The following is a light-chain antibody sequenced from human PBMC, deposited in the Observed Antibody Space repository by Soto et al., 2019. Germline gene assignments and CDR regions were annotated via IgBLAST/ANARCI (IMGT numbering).Light chain of an antibody. CDR2: DAS. V-gene: IGKV3-11*01. Sequence: EIVLTQSPATLSLSPGERATLSCRASQSINRHLAWYRQKPGQAPRLLIYDASNRATGIPARFSGSGSGTDFTLTISSLEPEDFGVYYCQQLKCFPITFGQGTRLEIK. CDR1: QSINRH. CDR3: QQLKCFPIT. J-gene: IGKJ5*01.